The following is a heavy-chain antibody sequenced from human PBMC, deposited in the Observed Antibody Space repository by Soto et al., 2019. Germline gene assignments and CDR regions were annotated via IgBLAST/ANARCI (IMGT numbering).Heavy chain of an antibody. V-gene: IGHV3-15*07. Sequence: EVQLVESGGGLVKPGGSLRLSCAASGFNFNNAWMNWVRQGPAKGLEWVGHIRSKTDGGTTYYAAPVKGRFTISRDDSRNTLYLQMNSLETEETAVYYCSTDDVWSAYEWGQGTLVTVSS. CDR2: IRSKTDGGTT. CDR3: STDDVWSAYE. D-gene: IGHD3-3*01. J-gene: IGHJ4*02. CDR1: GFNFNNAW.